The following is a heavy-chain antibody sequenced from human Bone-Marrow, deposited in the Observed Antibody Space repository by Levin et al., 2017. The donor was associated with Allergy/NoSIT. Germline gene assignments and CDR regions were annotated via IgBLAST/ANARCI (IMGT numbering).Heavy chain of an antibody. J-gene: IGHJ3*02. CDR2: IIPIFGAA. CDR3: ARRWGDYGGWAFDI. Sequence: PGASVKVSCKASGGTFSGYAISWVRQAPGQGLEWMGGIIPIFGAANYAQKFQGRVTITADESTSTAYVELNSLRSEDTAVYYCARRWGDYGGWAFDIWGQGTMVTVSS. CDR1: GGTFSGYA. D-gene: IGHD4-23*01. V-gene: IGHV1-69*13.